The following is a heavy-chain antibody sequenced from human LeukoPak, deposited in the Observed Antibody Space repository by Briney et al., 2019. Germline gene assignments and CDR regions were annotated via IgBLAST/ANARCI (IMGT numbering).Heavy chain of an antibody. Sequence: GGSLRLSCAASGFTFSSYWMNWVRQAPGKGLVWVSRIASDGSSTAYADSVRGRFSISRDNAKNTLYLQMNSLRVEDTAVYYCARGRPHGNDYWGQGTLVTVSS. CDR1: GFTFSSYW. CDR3: ARGRPHGNDY. J-gene: IGHJ4*02. CDR2: IASDGSST. D-gene: IGHD4-23*01. V-gene: IGHV3-74*01.